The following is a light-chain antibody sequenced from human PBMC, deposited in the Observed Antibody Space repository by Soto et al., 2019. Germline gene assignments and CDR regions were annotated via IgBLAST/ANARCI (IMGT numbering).Light chain of an antibody. CDR3: QVWTTNGDHPRVL. Sequence: SYELTQPPSVSVAPGQTATITCGGDKIGIKSVHWYQRRPGQAPVLVLYDNRDRPSGIPERFSGSDSGSTATLTISRVGAGDEADYYCQVWTTNGDHPRVLFGGGTKLTVL. J-gene: IGLJ2*01. CDR1: KIGIKS. CDR2: DNR. V-gene: IGLV3-21*02.